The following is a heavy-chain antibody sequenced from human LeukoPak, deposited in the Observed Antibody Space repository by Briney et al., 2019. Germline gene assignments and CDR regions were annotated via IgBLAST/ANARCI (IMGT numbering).Heavy chain of an antibody. CDR2: IYSTGST. Sequence: SQTLSLTCTVSGGSISSGSYYWSWIRQPAGKGLEWIGRIYSTGSTNYNPSLESRVTISADTSKNQFSLKLSSVTAADTAVYYCARDWSIFGARDWFDPWGQGTLVTVSS. J-gene: IGHJ5*02. V-gene: IGHV4-61*02. CDR3: ARDWSIFGARDWFDP. D-gene: IGHD3-3*01. CDR1: GGSISSGSYY.